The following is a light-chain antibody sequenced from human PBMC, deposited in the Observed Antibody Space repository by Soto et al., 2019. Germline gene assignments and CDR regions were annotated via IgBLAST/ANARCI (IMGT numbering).Light chain of an antibody. CDR3: QCYDTSLNGLL. V-gene: IGLV1-40*01. CDR2: TNK. J-gene: IGLJ2*01. CDR1: SSNIEAGYA. Sequence: QSVLMQPPSVSGAPGQRVTISCTGRSSNIEAGYAVHWYQQLPGTAPKLLIFTNKNRPAGVPDRFSGSTSGTSASLAITGLQADDEADYYVQCYDTSLNGLLFGGGTKLTVL.